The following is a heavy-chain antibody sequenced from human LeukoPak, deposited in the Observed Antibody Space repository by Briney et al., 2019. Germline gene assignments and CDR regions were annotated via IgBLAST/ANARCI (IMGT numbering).Heavy chain of an antibody. CDR2: ISSSSSYI. CDR3: ARGGDGYNNVDY. J-gene: IGHJ4*02. D-gene: IGHD5-24*01. CDR1: GFTFSSYS. Sequence: GGSLRLSCAASGFTFSSYSMNWVRQAPGKGLEXVSSISSSSSYIYYADSVKGRFTISRDNAKNSLYLQMNSLRAEDTAVYYCARGGDGYNNVDYWGQGTLVTVSS. V-gene: IGHV3-21*01.